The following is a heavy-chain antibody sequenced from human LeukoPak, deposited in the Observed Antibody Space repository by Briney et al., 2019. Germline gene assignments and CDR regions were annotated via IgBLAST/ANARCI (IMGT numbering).Heavy chain of an antibody. Sequence: GGSLRLSCAASGFTFSSYAMSWVRQAPGKGLEWVSAISGSGGSTHYAVSVKGRFTISRDNSKNTLYLQMNSLRAEDTAVYYCAKDFRYSYGTFDYWGQGTLVTVSS. CDR2: ISGSGGST. J-gene: IGHJ4*02. V-gene: IGHV3-23*01. CDR3: AKDFRYSYGTFDY. CDR1: GFTFSSYA. D-gene: IGHD5-18*01.